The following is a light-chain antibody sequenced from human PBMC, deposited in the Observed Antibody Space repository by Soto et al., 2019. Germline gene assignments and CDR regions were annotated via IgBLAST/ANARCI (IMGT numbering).Light chain of an antibody. J-gene: IGLJ3*02. V-gene: IGLV1-44*01. CDR3: ASWEDSLNGWV. CDR1: SSNVGSNT. CDR2: SDD. Sequence: QLVLTQPPSASGTPGQRVTISCSGSSSNVGSNTVSWYQQLPGTAPKVLIYSDDQRPSGVPDRFSGSRSGSSASLAINGLQSGDEADYYCASWEDSLNGWVIGGGTKLTVL.